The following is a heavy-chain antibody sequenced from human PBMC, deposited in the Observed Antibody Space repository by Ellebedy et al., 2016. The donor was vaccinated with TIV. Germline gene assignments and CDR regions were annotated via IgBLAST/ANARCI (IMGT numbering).Heavy chain of an antibody. V-gene: IGHV5-51*01. Sequence: PGGSLRLSCKGSGYSFTAYWIGWVRQMPGKGLEWMGIMYPGDSETRYSPSFQGQVTMSADKSIRTAYLQWTNLKASDTAMYYGARRGGSYYALGPIDYWGRGTLVTVSS. CDR1: GYSFTAYW. CDR3: ARRGGSYYALGPIDY. D-gene: IGHD1-26*01. CDR2: MYPGDSET. J-gene: IGHJ4*01.